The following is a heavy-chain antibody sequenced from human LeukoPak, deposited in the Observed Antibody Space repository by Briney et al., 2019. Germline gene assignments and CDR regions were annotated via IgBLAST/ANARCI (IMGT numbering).Heavy chain of an antibody. CDR3: AREVATVTYYYYMDV. Sequence: PGGSLRLSCAACGFTFSSYWMSCVRQAPGKGLEWVANIKQYGSEKYYVDSVKGRFTIYRDNGKNSLYLQMNSLRAEDTAVYYCAREVATVTYYYYMDVWGKGTTVTVSS. D-gene: IGHD4-17*01. V-gene: IGHV3-7*01. J-gene: IGHJ6*03. CDR1: GFTFSSYW. CDR2: IKQYGSEK.